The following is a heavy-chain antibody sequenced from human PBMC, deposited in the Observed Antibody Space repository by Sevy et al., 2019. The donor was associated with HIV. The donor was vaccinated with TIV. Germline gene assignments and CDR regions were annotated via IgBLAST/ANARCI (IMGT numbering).Heavy chain of an antibody. D-gene: IGHD3-22*01. CDR3: ARVDANYDKGFDP. CDR1: GFTFSSYE. V-gene: IGHV3-48*03. CDR2: ISSSRTTI. J-gene: IGHJ5*02. Sequence: GGSRRLSCEASGFTFSSYEMNWVRQAPGKGLEWVSYISSSRTTIKYADSVKGRFTISRDNAKNSLYMQMNSLRAEDTAVYYCARVDANYDKGFDPWGQGTLVTVSS.